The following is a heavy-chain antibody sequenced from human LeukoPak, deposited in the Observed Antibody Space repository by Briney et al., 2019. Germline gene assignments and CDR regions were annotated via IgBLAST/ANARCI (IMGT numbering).Heavy chain of an antibody. CDR3: ARTRRGSGSSNWFDP. Sequence: ASVKVSCKASGYTFTSYGISWVRQAPGQGLEWMGWISAYNGNTNYAQKLQGRVTMTTDTSTSTAYMELRSLRSDDTAVYYCARTRRGSGSSNWFDPWGQGTLVTVSS. D-gene: IGHD3-10*01. J-gene: IGHJ5*02. CDR2: ISAYNGNT. CDR1: GYTFTSYG. V-gene: IGHV1-18*01.